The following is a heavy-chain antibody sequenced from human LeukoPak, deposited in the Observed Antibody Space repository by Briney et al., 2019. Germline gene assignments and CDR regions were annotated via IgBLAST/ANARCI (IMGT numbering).Heavy chain of an antibody. CDR3: ASTFYGDSPPY. CDR2: IYSGGST. CDR1: GFTVSSNY. J-gene: IGHJ4*02. Sequence: GGSLRLSCAASGFTVSSNYMSWVRQAPGKGPEWVSVIYSGGSTYYADSVEGRFTISRDNSKNTLYLQMNSLRAEDTAVYYCASTFYGDSPPYWGQGTLVTVSS. V-gene: IGHV3-66*01. D-gene: IGHD4-17*01.